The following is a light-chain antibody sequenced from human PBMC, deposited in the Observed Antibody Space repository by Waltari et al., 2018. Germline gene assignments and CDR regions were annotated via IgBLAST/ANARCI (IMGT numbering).Light chain of an antibody. CDR3: QQYNDWYS. CDR2: DAS. CDR1: QGIASN. Sequence: EKVMTQSPATLSVSPGGVVTLSCRAGQGIASNLAWYQYRPGQAPRLLIYDASTRASGIPSRFSGSWSGTEFTLTISGLQSDDSALYYCQQYNDWYSFGQGTKLEI. J-gene: IGKJ2*03. V-gene: IGKV3-15*01.